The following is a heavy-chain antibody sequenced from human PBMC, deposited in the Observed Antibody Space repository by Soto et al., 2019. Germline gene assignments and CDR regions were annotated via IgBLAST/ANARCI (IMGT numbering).Heavy chain of an antibody. D-gene: IGHD3-22*01. CDR2: ISAYNGNT. Sequence: ASVKVSCKASGYTFTSYGISWVRQAPGQGLEWMGWISAYNGNTNYAQKLQGRVTMTTDTSTSTAHMELRSLRSDDTAVYYCARGSKYYYDSSGYYSYYGMDVWGQGTTVTVSS. V-gene: IGHV1-18*04. J-gene: IGHJ6*02. CDR1: GYTFTSYG. CDR3: ARGSKYYYDSSGYYSYYGMDV.